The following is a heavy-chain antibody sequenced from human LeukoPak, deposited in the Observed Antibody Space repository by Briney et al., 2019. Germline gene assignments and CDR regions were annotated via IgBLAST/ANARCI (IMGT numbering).Heavy chain of an antibody. CDR2: MNPNSGNT. D-gene: IGHD3-9*01. CDR1: GYTFTSYD. J-gene: IGHJ4*02. Sequence: ASVKVSCKASGYTFTSYDINWVRQATGQGLEWMGWMNPNSGNTGYAQKFHGRVTMTRNTSISTAYMEVSSLRSEDTAVYYCARGTRGDILTGYSLGYWGQGTLVTVSS. CDR3: ARGTRGDILTGYSLGY. V-gene: IGHV1-8*01.